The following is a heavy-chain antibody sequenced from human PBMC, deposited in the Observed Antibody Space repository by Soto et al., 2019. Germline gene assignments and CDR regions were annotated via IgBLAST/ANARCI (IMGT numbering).Heavy chain of an antibody. J-gene: IGHJ2*01. CDR2: IYSSGNT. CDR1: GGSISSSNYY. CDR3: ARPGAGMPHWYFDL. V-gene: IGHV4-39*01. D-gene: IGHD1-26*01. Sequence: QLQLQESGPGLVKPAETLSLTCIVSGGSISSSNYYWGWIRQPPGKGLEWIGSIYSSGNTYYNRTLKSRVTISVDTSKNQSSLNLSSVTAADTAVYYCARPGAGMPHWYFDLWGRGTLVTVSS.